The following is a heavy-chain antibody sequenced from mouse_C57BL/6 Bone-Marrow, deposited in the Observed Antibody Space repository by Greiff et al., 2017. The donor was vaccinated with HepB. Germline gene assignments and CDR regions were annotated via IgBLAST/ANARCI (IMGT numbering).Heavy chain of an antibody. D-gene: IGHD1-1*01. V-gene: IGHV1-85*01. J-gene: IGHJ1*03. Sequence: VKLMESGPELVKPGASVKLSCKASGYTFTSYDINWVKQRPGQGLEWIGWIYPRDGSTKYNEKFKGKATLTVDTSSSTAYMELHSLTSEDSAVYFCARTYYYGSSYWYFDVWGTGTTVTVSS. CDR1: GYTFTSYD. CDR2: IYPRDGST. CDR3: ARTYYYGSSYWYFDV.